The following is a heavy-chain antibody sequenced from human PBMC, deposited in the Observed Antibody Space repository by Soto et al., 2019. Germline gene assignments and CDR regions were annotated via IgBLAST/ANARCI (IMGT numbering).Heavy chain of an antibody. CDR1: GGSISSYY. CDR3: PRGVTTGGSCIDY. D-gene: IGHD2-15*01. V-gene: IGHV4-59*01. Sequence: SETLSLTCTVSGGSISSYYWSWIRQPPGKGLEWIGYIYYSGSTNYNPSLKSRVTISVDTSKNQFSLKLSSVTAADTAVYYCPRGVTTGGSCIDYWGQGTLVTVSS. CDR2: IYYSGST. J-gene: IGHJ4*02.